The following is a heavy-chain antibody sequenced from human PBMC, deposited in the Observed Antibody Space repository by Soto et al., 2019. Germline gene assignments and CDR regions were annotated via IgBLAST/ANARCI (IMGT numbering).Heavy chain of an antibody. V-gene: IGHV3-15*01. J-gene: IGHJ4*02. D-gene: IGHD5-18*01. CDR1: GFTFNNAW. CDR3: TTGTAVAKYYFDF. CDR2: IKSRADGETT. Sequence: EVQLVESGGGLVEPGASLRLSCAASGFTFNNAWMSWVRQAPGKGLEWVGRIKSRADGETTDYAVPVKGRFTISRDDSKNPLSLQMHSLKIEDTAVYYCTTGTAVAKYYFDFWGQGTLVTVSS.